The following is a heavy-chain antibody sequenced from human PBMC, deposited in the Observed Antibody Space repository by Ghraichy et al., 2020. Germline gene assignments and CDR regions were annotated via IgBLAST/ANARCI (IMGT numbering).Heavy chain of an antibody. CDR1: GFTVSSNY. Sequence: GESLNISCAASGFTVSSNYMSWVRQAPGKGLEWVSVIYSGGSTYYADSVKGRFTISRDNSKNTLYLQMNSLRAEDTAVYYCARGSTVTLDAFDIWGQGTMVTVSS. CDR2: IYSGGST. CDR3: ARGSTVTLDAFDI. D-gene: IGHD4-17*01. V-gene: IGHV3-66*01. J-gene: IGHJ3*02.